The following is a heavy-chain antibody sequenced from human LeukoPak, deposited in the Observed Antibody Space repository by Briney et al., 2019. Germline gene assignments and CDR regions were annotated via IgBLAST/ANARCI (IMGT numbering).Heavy chain of an antibody. V-gene: IGHV4-34*01. D-gene: IGHD5-24*01. Sequence: SETLSLTCAVYGGSFSGYYWSWTRQPPGKGLEWIGEINHSGSTNYNPSLKSRVTISVDTSKNQFSLKLSSVTAADTAVYYCARRAGSIGNEWRWLQSKRGDYFDYWGQGTLVTVSS. CDR1: GGSFSGYY. J-gene: IGHJ4*02. CDR2: INHSGST. CDR3: ARRAGSIGNEWRWLQSKRGDYFDY.